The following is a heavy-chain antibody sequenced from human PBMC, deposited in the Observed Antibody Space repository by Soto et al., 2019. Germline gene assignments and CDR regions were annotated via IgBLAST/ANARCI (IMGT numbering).Heavy chain of an antibody. CDR1: GFTFDDYA. J-gene: IGHJ2*01. CDR2: ISWNSGSI. CDR3: AKSYSSGWYVDWYFDL. Sequence: EVQLVESGGGLVQPGRSLRLSYAASGFTFDDYAMHWVRQAPGKGLEWVSGISWNSGSIGYADSVKGRFTISRDNAKNSLYLQMNSLRAEDTALYYCAKSYSSGWYVDWYFDLWGRGTLVTVSS. V-gene: IGHV3-9*01. D-gene: IGHD6-19*01.